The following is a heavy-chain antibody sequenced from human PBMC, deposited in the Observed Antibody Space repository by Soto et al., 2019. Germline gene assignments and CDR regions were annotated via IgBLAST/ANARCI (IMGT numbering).Heavy chain of an antibody. J-gene: IGHJ5*02. CDR2: INPSGGST. V-gene: IGHV1-46*03. D-gene: IGHD6-19*01. CDR1: RYTFTSYY. Sequence: ASVKVSCKASRYTFTSYYMHWVRQAPGQGLEWMGIINPSGGSTSYAQKFQGRVTMTRDTSTSTVYMELSSLRSEDTAVYYCASEPNLKARIAVGFDPWGQGTLVTVSS. CDR3: ASEPNLKARIAVGFDP.